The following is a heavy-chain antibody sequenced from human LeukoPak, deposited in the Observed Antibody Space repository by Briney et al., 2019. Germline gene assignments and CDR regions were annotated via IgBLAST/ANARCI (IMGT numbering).Heavy chain of an antibody. J-gene: IGHJ4*02. CDR3: ARETPRRGETRDGYR. D-gene: IGHD5-24*01. Sequence: GESLRLSCAASGFTFKKYWMNWVRQVPGKGLECLANIKEDGSETYYADSVKGRFTISRDNPKNLLFLQINSLRVEDTAVYYCARETPRRGETRDGYRWGQGTLVTVSS. CDR1: GFTFKKYW. CDR2: IKEDGSET. V-gene: IGHV3-7*01.